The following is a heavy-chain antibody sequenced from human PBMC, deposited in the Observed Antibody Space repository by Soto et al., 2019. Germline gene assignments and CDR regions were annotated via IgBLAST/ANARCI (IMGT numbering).Heavy chain of an antibody. CDR1: GFSLTSSHMG. CDR3: AHAGDYVLFTFDH. J-gene: IGHJ4*02. CDR2: IYWDDDK. D-gene: IGHD4-17*01. V-gene: IGHV2-5*02. Sequence: QITLKESGPTLVRPAQTLTLTCAFSGFSLTSSHMGVAWIRQPPGKALEWLALIYWDDDKRYSPSLKDRLAISKDTSRNQVVLTITNVDPVDTATYFCAHAGDYVLFTFDHWGPGTLVTVSS.